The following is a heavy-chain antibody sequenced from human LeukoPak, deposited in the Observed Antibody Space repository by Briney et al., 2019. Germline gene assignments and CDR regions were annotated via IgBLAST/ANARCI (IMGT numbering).Heavy chain of an antibody. V-gene: IGHV4-39*07. CDR3: ARDVLGSGKGPWNY. CDR2: IYYTGST. D-gene: IGHD4-23*01. Sequence: SETLSLTCTVSGGSISSSSYYWGWIRQPPGKGLEWIGSIYYTGSTYYNPSLKSRVTISIDTSKNQFSLKLSFVTAADTAVYYCARDVLGSGKGPWNYWGQGTLVTVSS. CDR1: GGSISSSSYY. J-gene: IGHJ4*02.